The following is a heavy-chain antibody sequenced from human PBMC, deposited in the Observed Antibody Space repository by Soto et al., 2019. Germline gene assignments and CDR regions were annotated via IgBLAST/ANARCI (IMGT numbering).Heavy chain of an antibody. CDR2: ISYDGSNK. CDR1: GFTFSSYA. J-gene: IGHJ4*02. Sequence: QVQLVESGGGVVQPGRSLRLSCAASGFTFSSYAMHWVRQAPGKGLEWVAVISYDGSNKYYADSVKGRFTISRDNSKNTLYLQMNRLRAEDTAVYYCARGRGRNSIAAAGSYAYWGQGTLVTVSS. V-gene: IGHV3-30-3*01. D-gene: IGHD6-13*01. CDR3: ARGRGRNSIAAAGSYAY.